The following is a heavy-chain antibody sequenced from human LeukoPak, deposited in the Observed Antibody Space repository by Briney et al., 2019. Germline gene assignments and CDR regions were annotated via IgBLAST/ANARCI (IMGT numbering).Heavy chain of an antibody. J-gene: IGHJ6*02. CDR2: IYYSGST. V-gene: IGHV4-59*01. Sequence: SETLSLTCTVSGGSISSYYWSWIRQPPGKGLEWIGYIYYSGSTNYNPSLKSRVTISVDTSKNQFSLKLSSVTAADTAVYYCARLGDYYYYYGMDVWRQGTTVTVSS. CDR1: GGSISSYY. CDR3: ARLGDYYYYYGMDV.